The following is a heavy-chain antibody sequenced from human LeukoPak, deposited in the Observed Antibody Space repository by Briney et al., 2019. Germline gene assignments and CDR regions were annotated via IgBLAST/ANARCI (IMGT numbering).Heavy chain of an antibody. CDR1: GFTFSSYS. D-gene: IGHD5-18*01. Sequence: QPGGSLRLSCAASGFTFSSYSMHWVRQAPGKGLEWVAFIRYDGSNKYYADSVKGRFTISRDNSKNTLYLQMNSLRAEDTAVYYCAKPVARTSYGYSGTDYWGQGTLVTVSS. CDR3: AKPVARTSYGYSGTDY. V-gene: IGHV3-30*02. J-gene: IGHJ4*02. CDR2: IRYDGSNK.